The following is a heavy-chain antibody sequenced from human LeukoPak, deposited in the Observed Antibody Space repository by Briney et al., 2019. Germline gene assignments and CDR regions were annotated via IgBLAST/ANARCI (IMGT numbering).Heavy chain of an antibody. Sequence: SETLSLTCAVYGGSFSGYYWSWIRQPPGKGLEWIGEINHSGSTNYNPSLKSRVTVSVDTSKNQFSLKLSSVTAADTAVYYCARKGDVDTAMAGEFDYWGQGTLVTVSS. V-gene: IGHV4-34*01. D-gene: IGHD5-18*01. CDR1: GGSFSGYY. CDR3: ARKGDVDTAMAGEFDY. CDR2: INHSGST. J-gene: IGHJ4*02.